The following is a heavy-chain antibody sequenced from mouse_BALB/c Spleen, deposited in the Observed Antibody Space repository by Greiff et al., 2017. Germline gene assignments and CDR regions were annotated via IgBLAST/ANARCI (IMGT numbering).Heavy chain of an antibody. CDR1: GYTFSSYW. Sequence: VQLQQSGAELMKPGASVKISCKATGYTFSSYWIEWVKQRPGHGLEWIGEILPGSGSTNYNEKFKGKATFTADTSSNTAYMQLSSLTSEDSAVYYCAREGLTGKGSFAYWGQGTLVTVSA. CDR3: AREGLTGKGSFAY. J-gene: IGHJ3*01. D-gene: IGHD4-1*01. CDR2: ILPGSGST. V-gene: IGHV1-9*01.